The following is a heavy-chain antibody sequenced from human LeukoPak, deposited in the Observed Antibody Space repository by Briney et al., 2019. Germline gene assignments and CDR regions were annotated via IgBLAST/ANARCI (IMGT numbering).Heavy chain of an antibody. V-gene: IGHV3-30*18. J-gene: IGHJ4*02. D-gene: IGHD4-23*01. CDR3: AKLVLGGNSPGEGDY. Sequence: PGRSLRLSCAASGFTFSSYGMHWVRQAPGKGLEWVAVISYDGSNKYYADSVKGRFTISRDNSKNTLYLQMNSLRAEDTAVYYCAKLVLGGNSPGEGDYWGQGTLVTVSS. CDR2: ISYDGSNK. CDR1: GFTFSSYG.